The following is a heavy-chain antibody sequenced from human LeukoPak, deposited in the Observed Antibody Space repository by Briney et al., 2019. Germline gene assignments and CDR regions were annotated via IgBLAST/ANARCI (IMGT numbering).Heavy chain of an antibody. V-gene: IGHV1-18*01. CDR3: ARGYDWASGWYGLKDY. D-gene: IGHD6-19*01. CDR2: MSAYNGNT. Sequence: ASVKVSCRASGYTFTSYGISWVRQAPGQGLEWMGWMSAYNGNTNYAQRLQGRVTMTTDTSTSTAYMELRRLRSDDTAVYYCARGYDWASGWYGLKDYWGQGTLVTVSS. CDR1: GYTFTSYG. J-gene: IGHJ4*02.